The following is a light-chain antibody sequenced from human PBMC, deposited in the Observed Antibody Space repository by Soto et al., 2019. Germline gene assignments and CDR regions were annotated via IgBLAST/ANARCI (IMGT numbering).Light chain of an antibody. CDR1: QSVNSIY. Sequence: EIVLTQSPGTLSLSPGERATLSCRASQSVNSIYLAWYQQKPGQAPRLLIYGASSRATGIPDRFSGSGSETEFTLTISRLEPEDFAVYYCQRYGSSPMTFGQGTKVEIK. CDR2: GAS. V-gene: IGKV3-20*01. J-gene: IGKJ1*01. CDR3: QRYGSSPMT.